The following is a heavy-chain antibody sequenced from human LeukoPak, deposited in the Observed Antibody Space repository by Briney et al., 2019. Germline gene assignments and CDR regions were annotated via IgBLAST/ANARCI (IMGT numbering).Heavy chain of an antibody. CDR3: TTVVGSSGYPFDY. V-gene: IGHV3-15*01. J-gene: IGHJ4*02. CDR2: ITSKTHGGTT. CDR1: GFTFSNAW. D-gene: IGHD3-22*01. Sequence: GGSLRLSCAASGFTFSNAWMSWVRQAPGKGLEWVGRITSKTHGGTTDYAAPVKCRFTISRDDSKTTLYLHMHSKRPEHIRVYYCTTVVGSSGYPFDYWGQGTLVTVSS.